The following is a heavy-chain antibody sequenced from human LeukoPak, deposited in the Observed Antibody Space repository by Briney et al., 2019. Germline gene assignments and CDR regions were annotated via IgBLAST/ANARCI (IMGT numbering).Heavy chain of an antibody. V-gene: IGHV3-48*03. CDR2: IGSSGIV. CDR3: ARAGYSSSWYYFDY. Sequence: PGGSLRLACVASGFTFRSYEMNWVRQAPGKGLEWVSYIGSSGIVYYTDSVKGRFIISRDNAKNSLYLQMNSLGAEDTGVYYCARAGYSSSWYYFDYWGQGTLVTVSS. D-gene: IGHD6-13*01. CDR1: GFTFRSYE. J-gene: IGHJ4*02.